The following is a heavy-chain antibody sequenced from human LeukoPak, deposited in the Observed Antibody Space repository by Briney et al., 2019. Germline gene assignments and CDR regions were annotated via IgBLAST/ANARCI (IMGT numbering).Heavy chain of an antibody. V-gene: IGHV3-30-3*01. Sequence: GGSLRLSCAASGFTFNYYVMHWVRQAPGQGLEWLALISHDGSNEYYADSVKGRFTISRDNDKISLYLQMNSLRVEDTAVYYCARVFRPSLTVFIIRGAFDIWGQGTMVTVSS. CDR2: ISHDGSNE. CDR1: GFTFNYYV. D-gene: IGHD3-3*01. J-gene: IGHJ3*02. CDR3: ARVFRPSLTVFIIRGAFDI.